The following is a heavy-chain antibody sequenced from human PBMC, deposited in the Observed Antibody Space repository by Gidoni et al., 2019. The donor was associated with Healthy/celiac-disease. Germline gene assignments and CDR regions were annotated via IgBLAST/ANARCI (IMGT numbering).Heavy chain of an antibody. CDR1: GGSFSGYC. CDR3: ARGTTVTTGYYGMDV. CDR2: INHSGST. V-gene: IGHV4-34*01. D-gene: IGHD4-17*01. J-gene: IGHJ6*02. Sequence: QVQLQQWGAGLLKPSETLSLTCAVYGGSFSGYCWSWIRQPPGKGLEWIGEINHSGSTNYNPSLKSRVTISVDTSKNQFSLKLSSVTAADTAVYYCARGTTVTTGYYGMDVWGQGTTVTVSS.